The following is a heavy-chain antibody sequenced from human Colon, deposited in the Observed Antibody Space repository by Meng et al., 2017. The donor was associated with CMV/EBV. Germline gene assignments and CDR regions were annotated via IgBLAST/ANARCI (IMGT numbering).Heavy chain of an antibody. V-gene: IGHV3-21*01. Sequence: HGVGVGGGLVQPGGSLRLSCAASGLTFSTYSMNRVRQAPGKGLEWVSSIVSNNNYIYYADSVKGRFTISRDNAKNSVYLQMNSLTVEDTAVYYCARDYSSGFDSWGQGTLVTVSS. CDR2: IVSNNNYI. J-gene: IGHJ4*02. CDR3: ARDYSSGFDS. CDR1: GLTFSTYS. D-gene: IGHD6-19*01.